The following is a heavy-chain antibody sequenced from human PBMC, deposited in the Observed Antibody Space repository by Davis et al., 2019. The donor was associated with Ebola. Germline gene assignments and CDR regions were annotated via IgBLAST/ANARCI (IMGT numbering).Heavy chain of an antibody. D-gene: IGHD5-18*01. CDR1: GYSFTTYY. J-gene: IGHJ5*02. Sequence: ASVKVSCKASGYSFTTYYMHWVRQAPGQGLEWMGIINPSGGSTTYAQKFQDRVTMTTDTSTSTVYMEVSGLRSEDTAVYYCARGRATWIQLWLTGNWFDPWGQGSLVTVSS. CDR3: ARGRATWIQLWLTGNWFDP. V-gene: IGHV1-46*01. CDR2: INPSGGST.